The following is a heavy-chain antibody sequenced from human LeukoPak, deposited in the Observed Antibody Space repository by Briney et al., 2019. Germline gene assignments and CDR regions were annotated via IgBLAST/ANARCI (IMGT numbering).Heavy chain of an antibody. Sequence: GPLRTSFAASGFTFDYYTMYWVRQPPGKGLGWVSLFCCGGGSNYYSVSLKGRLTISRDNSKNSLYLQMNSLRTEDTALYYCAKDISSYYDSSGYYYGYYYYGMDVWDQGTTVTVSS. CDR1: GFTFDYYT. V-gene: IGHV3-43*01. CDR2: FCCGGGSN. CDR3: AKDISSYYDSSGYYYGYYYYGMDV. J-gene: IGHJ6*02. D-gene: IGHD3-22*01.